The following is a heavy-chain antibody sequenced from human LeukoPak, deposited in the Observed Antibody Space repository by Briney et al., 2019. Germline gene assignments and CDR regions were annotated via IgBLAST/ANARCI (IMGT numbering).Heavy chain of an antibody. CDR2: ISGSGGST. Sequence: SGGSLRLSCAASGFTFSSSAMIWVRQAPGKGLEWVSAISGSGGSTYYADSVKGRFTVSRDNSKNTLYLQMNSLRAEDTAVYYCARTTGGVFDYWGQGTLVTVSS. CDR1: GFTFSSSA. D-gene: IGHD4-11*01. V-gene: IGHV3-23*01. J-gene: IGHJ4*02. CDR3: ARTTGGVFDY.